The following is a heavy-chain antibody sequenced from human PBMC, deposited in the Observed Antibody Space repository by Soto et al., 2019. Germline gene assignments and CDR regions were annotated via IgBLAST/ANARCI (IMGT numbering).Heavy chain of an antibody. D-gene: IGHD3-9*01. CDR1: GFSFAGYA. J-gene: IGHJ4*02. CDR3: AKTESFNGYYNAFDS. CDR2: VSGGGGST. Sequence: LRLSCAASGFSFAGYAVAWVRQAPGKGLEWVSTVSGGGGSTYYADSVKGRFTISRDNSGNTVYLQMNSLNAGDTALYYCAKTESFNGYYNAFDSWGQGTRVTVSS. V-gene: IGHV3-23*01.